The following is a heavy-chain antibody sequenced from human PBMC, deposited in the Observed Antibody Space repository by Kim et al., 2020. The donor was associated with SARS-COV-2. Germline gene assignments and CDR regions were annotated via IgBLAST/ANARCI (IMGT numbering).Heavy chain of an antibody. V-gene: IGHV1-2*02. Sequence: ASVKVSCKASGYTFTDYSIHWVRQAPGRGLEWMAWISTDSGATNNAQKFQDRITLTRDTSINTTYMELRSLRSDDTAAYFCARGDTVVASRYYYAMDVWGQGTTVTVPS. D-gene: IGHD2-21*01. CDR2: ISTDSGAT. CDR1: GYTFTDYS. CDR3: ARGDTVVASRYYYAMDV. J-gene: IGHJ6*02.